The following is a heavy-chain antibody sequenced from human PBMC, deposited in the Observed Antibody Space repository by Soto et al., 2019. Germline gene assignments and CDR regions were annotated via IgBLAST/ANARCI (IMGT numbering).Heavy chain of an antibody. J-gene: IGHJ4*02. CDR2: ISYVGSNK. D-gene: IGHD3-10*01. Sequence: QVQLVESGGGVVQPGRSLRLSCAASGFTFSSYGMHWVRQAPGKGLEWVAVISYVGSNKYYADSVKGRFTISRDNSKNTLYLQMNSLRAEDTAVYYCARGMASDYWGQGTLVTVSS. V-gene: IGHV3-30*03. CDR1: GFTFSSYG. CDR3: ARGMASDY.